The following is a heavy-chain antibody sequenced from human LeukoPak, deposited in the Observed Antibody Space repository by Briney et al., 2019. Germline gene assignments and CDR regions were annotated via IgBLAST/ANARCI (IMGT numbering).Heavy chain of an antibody. CDR2: IIPILGIA. CDR3: ARTATMVRGVYDAFDI. CDR1: GGTFSSYA. D-gene: IGHD3-10*01. J-gene: IGHJ3*02. Sequence: GASVKVSCKASGGTFSSYAISWVRPAPGQGLEWMGRIIPILGIANYAQKFQGRVTITADKSTSTAYMELSSLRSEDTAVYYCARTATMVRGVYDAFDIWGQGTMVTVSS. V-gene: IGHV1-69*04.